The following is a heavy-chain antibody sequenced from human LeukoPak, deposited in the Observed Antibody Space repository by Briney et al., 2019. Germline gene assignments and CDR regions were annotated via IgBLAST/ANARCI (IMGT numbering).Heavy chain of an antibody. CDR3: ARDTAAALDY. CDR1: GLTFSNHY. J-gene: IGHJ4*02. Sequence: HPGGSLRLSCAASGLTFSNHYMDWVRQAPGKGLEWVGRTKNKAESHITDYAASVKGRFFSSRDDSKNSLYLQMNSLQTDDTGIYYCARDTAAALDYWGQGILVTVSS. V-gene: IGHV3-72*01. CDR2: TKNKAESHIT. D-gene: IGHD6-13*01.